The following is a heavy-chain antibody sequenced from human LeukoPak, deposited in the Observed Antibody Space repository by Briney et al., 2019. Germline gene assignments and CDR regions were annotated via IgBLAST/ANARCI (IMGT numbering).Heavy chain of an antibody. J-gene: IGHJ1*01. D-gene: IGHD6-13*01. CDR1: GGSISSYY. Sequence: SETLSLTCTVSGGSISSYYWSWIRQPPGKGLEWIGYIYYSGSTNYNPSLKSRVTISVDTSKNQFSLKLSSVTAADTAVYYCARGGSSSWSLAEYFQHWGQGTLVTVSS. CDR2: IYYSGST. CDR3: ARGGSSSWSLAEYFQH. V-gene: IGHV4-59*01.